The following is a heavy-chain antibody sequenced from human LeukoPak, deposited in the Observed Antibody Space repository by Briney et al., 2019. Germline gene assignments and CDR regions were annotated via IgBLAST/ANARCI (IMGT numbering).Heavy chain of an antibody. CDR2: ISSSSSYI. CDR3: ARSSGSYYYY. D-gene: IGHD1-26*01. Sequence: KSGGSLRLSCAASGFTFSTYSMNWVRQAPGKGLEWVSSISSSSSYIYYADSVKGRFTISRDNAKNSLYLQMNSLRAEDTAVYYCARSSGSYYYYWGQGTLVTVSS. J-gene: IGHJ4*02. CDR1: GFTFSTYS. V-gene: IGHV3-21*01.